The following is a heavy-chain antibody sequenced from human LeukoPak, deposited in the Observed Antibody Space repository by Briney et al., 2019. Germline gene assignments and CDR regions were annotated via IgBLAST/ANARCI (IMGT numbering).Heavy chain of an antibody. Sequence: GESLKISCAASGFTFSSYGMHWVRQAPGKGLEWVAFIRYDGSNKYYADSVKGRFTISRDNSKNTLYLQMNSLRAEDTAVYYCASDSSGWSAFDYWGQGTLVTVSS. CDR2: IRYDGSNK. J-gene: IGHJ4*02. CDR1: GFTFSSYG. V-gene: IGHV3-30*02. D-gene: IGHD6-19*01. CDR3: ASDSSGWSAFDY.